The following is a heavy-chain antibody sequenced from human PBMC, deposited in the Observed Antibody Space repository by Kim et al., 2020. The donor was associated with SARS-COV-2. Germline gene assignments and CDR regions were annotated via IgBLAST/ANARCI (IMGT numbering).Heavy chain of an antibody. J-gene: IGHJ4*02. Sequence: GGSLRLSCAASGFTFSSYGMHWVRQAPGKGLEWVAVIWYDGSNKYYADSVKGRFTISSDNSKNTLYLQMNSLRAEDTAVYYCAKETSRYCSGGTCTSSLDYWGQGTLVTVSS. CDR2: IWYDGSNK. CDR3: AKETSRYCSGGTCTSSLDY. CDR1: GFTFSSYG. V-gene: IGHV3-33*06. D-gene: IGHD2-15*01.